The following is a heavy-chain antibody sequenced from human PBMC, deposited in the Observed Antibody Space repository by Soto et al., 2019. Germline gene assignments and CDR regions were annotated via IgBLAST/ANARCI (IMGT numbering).Heavy chain of an antibody. Sequence: QVQLVESGGGVVQPGRSLRLSCAVSGFTFSSYAMHWVRQAPGKGLEWVAVISYDGSNKYYADSVKGRFTISRDNSKNTLYLEMNSLRAEDTAVYYCAREREMHRDLWGRGTLVTVSS. CDR1: GFTFSSYA. CDR3: AREREMHRDL. J-gene: IGHJ2*01. CDR2: ISYDGSNK. V-gene: IGHV3-30-3*01.